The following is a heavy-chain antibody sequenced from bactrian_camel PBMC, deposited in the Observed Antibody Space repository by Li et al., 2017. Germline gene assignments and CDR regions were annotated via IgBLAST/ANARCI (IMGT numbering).Heavy chain of an antibody. D-gene: IGHD2*01. CDR3: AARAGQCGIGWWLSEPFNY. V-gene: IGHV3-2*01. CDR2: INSDGSNT. Sequence: QVHLVDSAGGFLQPGGPLTLSWAASGVTFSNSFISWVSRAPGRGLTWVSTINSDGSNTDYADSVKGRFTISKDNAKNVVYLQMNDLKPEDTAMYYCAARAGQCGIGWWLSEPFNYWGQGTQVTVS. J-gene: IGHJ4*01. CDR1: GVTFSNSF.